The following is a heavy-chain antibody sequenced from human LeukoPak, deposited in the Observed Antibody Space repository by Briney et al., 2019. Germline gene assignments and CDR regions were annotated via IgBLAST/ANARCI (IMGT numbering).Heavy chain of an antibody. CDR3: AREIWATGIGWFDP. J-gene: IGHJ5*02. CDR1: GFAFSNYA. V-gene: IGHV3-23*01. D-gene: IGHD3-16*01. Sequence: PGGSLRLSCLASGFAFSNYAISWVRQAPGKGLEWVSGTGIRGDNTYYADSVKGRFIIARDDSRNTLYLQMNNLRAEDTAVYYCAREIWATGIGWFDPWGQGTVVTVSS. CDR2: TGIRGDNT.